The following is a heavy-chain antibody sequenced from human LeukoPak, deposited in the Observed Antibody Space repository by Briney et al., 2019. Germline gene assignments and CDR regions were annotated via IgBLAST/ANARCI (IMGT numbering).Heavy chain of an antibody. V-gene: IGHV3-7*01. CDR1: GFTFSSYW. Sequence: PGGSLRLSCAASGFTFSSYWMCWVRQAPGKGLEWVANIKQDGSEKYYVDSVKGRFTISRDNAKNSLYLQMNSLRAEDTAVYYCARDPDYGDYVNYFDYWGQGTLVTVSS. D-gene: IGHD4-17*01. CDR2: IKQDGSEK. CDR3: ARDPDYGDYVNYFDY. J-gene: IGHJ4*02.